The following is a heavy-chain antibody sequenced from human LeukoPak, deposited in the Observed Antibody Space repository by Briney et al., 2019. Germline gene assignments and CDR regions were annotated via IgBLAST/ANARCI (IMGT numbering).Heavy chain of an antibody. CDR3: ARDWGTGTTDYYYGMDV. J-gene: IGHJ6*02. Sequence: ASVKVSCKASGYTFTSYGISWVRQAPGQGREWMGWISAYNGNTNYAQKLQGRVTMTTDTSTSTAYMELRRLRSDDTAVYYCARDWGTGTTDYYYGMDVWGQGTTVTVSS. V-gene: IGHV1-18*01. CDR2: ISAYNGNT. CDR1: GYTFTSYG. D-gene: IGHD1-7*01.